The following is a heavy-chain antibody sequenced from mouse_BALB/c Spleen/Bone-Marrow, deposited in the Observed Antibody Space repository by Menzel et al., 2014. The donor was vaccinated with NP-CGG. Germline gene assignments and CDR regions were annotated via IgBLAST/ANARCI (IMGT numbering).Heavy chain of an antibody. CDR3: ANYYYGSSLFAY. V-gene: IGHV14-3*02. CDR2: IDPANDNT. Sequence: VQLQQSGAELVKPGASVKLSCTASGFNIKDTYMHWVKQRPEQGLEWIGRIDPANDNTKYDPKFQGKATITADTSSNTAYLQLSSLTSEDTAVYYCANYYYGSSLFAYWGQGTLVTVSA. CDR1: GFNIKDTY. D-gene: IGHD1-1*01. J-gene: IGHJ3*01.